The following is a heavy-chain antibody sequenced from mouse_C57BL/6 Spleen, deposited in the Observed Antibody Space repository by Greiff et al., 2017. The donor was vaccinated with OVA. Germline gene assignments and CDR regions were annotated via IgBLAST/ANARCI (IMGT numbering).Heavy chain of an antibody. CDR3: ARHYYGSSLYAMYY. V-gene: IGHV2-6*01. D-gene: IGHD1-1*01. J-gene: IGHJ4*01. Sequence: VKLVESGPGLVAPSQSLSITCTVSGFSLTSYGVDWVRQSPGKGLEWLGVIWGVGSTTYNSALKSRLSISKDNSKSQVFLKMNSLQTDDTAMYYCARHYYGSSLYAMYYWGQGTSVTVSS. CDR1: GFSLTSYG. CDR2: IWGVGST.